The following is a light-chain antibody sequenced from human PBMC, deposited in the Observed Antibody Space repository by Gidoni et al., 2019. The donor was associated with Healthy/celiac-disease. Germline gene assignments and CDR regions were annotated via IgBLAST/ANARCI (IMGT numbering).Light chain of an antibody. V-gene: IGLV2-14*01. CDR2: DVS. CDR3: SSYTSSSTLEV. Sequence: QSALTQPASVSGSPGQSITISCTGTSSDGGGYNDVSGYQQHPGKAPKLMIYDVSNRPSGVSNRFSGSKSGNTASLTISGLQAEDEADYYCSSYTSSSTLEVFGTGTKVTVL. J-gene: IGLJ1*01. CDR1: SSDGGGYND.